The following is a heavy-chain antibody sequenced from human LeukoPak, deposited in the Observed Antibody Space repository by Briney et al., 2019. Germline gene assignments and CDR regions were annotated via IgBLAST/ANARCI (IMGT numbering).Heavy chain of an antibody. CDR2: IYHSGST. V-gene: IGHV4-38-2*02. J-gene: IGHJ4*02. CDR1: GYSISSGYY. Sequence: PSETLSLTCTVSGYSISSGYYWGWIRQPPGKGLEWIGSIYHSGSTYYNPSLKSRVTISVDTSKNQFSLKLSSVTAADTAVYYCARQVYDSSGYYLLDFDYWGQGTLVTVSS. CDR3: ARQVYDSSGYYLLDFDY. D-gene: IGHD3-22*01.